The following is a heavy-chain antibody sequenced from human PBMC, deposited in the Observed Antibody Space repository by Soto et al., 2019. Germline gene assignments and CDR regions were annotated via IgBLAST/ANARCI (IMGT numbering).Heavy chain of an antibody. CDR3: AHALGLYYFDY. CDR1: GYTFTSYA. D-gene: IGHD3-16*01. V-gene: IGHV1-3*01. CDR2: INAGNGNT. J-gene: IGHJ4*02. Sequence: QVQLVQSGAEVKKPGASVKVSCKASGYTFTSYAMHWVRQAPGQRLEWMGWINAGNGNTKYSQKFQGRVTITRDTPASTAYMELSSLRSEDTAVYYCAHALGLYYFDYWGQGTLVTVSS.